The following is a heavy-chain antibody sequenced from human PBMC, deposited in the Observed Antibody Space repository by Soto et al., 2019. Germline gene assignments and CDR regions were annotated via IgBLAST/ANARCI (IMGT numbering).Heavy chain of an antibody. J-gene: IGHJ4*02. V-gene: IGHV3-13*01. D-gene: IGHD4-17*01. Sequence: EVQLVESGGGLVQPGGSLRLSCAASGFTFSSYGMHWVRQATGKGLEWVSAIGTAGNTFYPGSVKGRFTISRENAKNSLYLQMNSLRAGDTAVYYCARSGRQDYGDANFDYWGQGTLVTDSP. CDR3: ARSGRQDYGDANFDY. CDR1: GFTFSSYG. CDR2: IGTAGNT.